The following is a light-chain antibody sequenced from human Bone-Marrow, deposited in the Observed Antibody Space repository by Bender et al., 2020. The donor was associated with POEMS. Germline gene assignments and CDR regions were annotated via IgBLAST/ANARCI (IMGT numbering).Light chain of an antibody. J-gene: IGLJ1*01. V-gene: IGLV4-60*03. Sequence: QPVLTQSPSASASLGSSVRLTCTLSSGLSRYIIAWHQHQPGKAPRYLMKLEGSGSYNKRSGLPDRFSGSSSGADRYLIISNLQSEDEADYYCQTWGPGIRVFGTGTKVTVL. CDR2: LEGSGSY. CDR3: QTWGPGIRV. CDR1: SGLSRYI.